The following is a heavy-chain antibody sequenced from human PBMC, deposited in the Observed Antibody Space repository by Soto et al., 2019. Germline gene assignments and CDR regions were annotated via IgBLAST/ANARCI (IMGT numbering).Heavy chain of an antibody. Sequence: QVQLVQSGAEVKKPGSSVKVSCKASGGTFSSYAISWVRQAPGQGLEWMGGIIPIFGTANYAQKFQGRVTITADESTSAAYMELSSLRSEDTAVYYCAGGPRGGDGYNRQDYYYYGMDVWGQGTTVTVSS. J-gene: IGHJ6*02. D-gene: IGHD3-16*01. CDR3: AGGPRGGDGYNRQDYYYYGMDV. V-gene: IGHV1-69*01. CDR1: GGTFSSYA. CDR2: IIPIFGTA.